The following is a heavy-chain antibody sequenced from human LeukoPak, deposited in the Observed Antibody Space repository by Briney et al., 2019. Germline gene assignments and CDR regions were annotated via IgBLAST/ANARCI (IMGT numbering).Heavy chain of an antibody. J-gene: IGHJ4*02. D-gene: IGHD3-9*01. CDR2: INPNSGGT. Sequence: ASVKVSCKASGYTFTNYGLSWVRQAPGQGLEWMGWINPNSGGTNYAQKFQGRVTMTRDTSISTAYMELSRLRSDDTAVYYCARNYDISTGYAIDYWGQGTLVTVSS. V-gene: IGHV1-2*02. CDR3: ARNYDISTGYAIDY. CDR1: GYTFTNYG.